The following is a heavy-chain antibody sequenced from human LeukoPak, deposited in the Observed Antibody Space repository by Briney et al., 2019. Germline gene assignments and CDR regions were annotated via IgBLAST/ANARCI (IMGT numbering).Heavy chain of an antibody. D-gene: IGHD4-17*01. CDR2: IRNKVNSYAT. Sequence: GGSLRLSCAASGFTFSGSAMHWVRQASGKGLEWVGRIRNKVNSYATAYAASVKDRFTISRDDSENTAYLQMNSLKTEDTAVYYCTTSNDSGDVVRYWGEGTLVTVSS. CDR3: TTSNDSGDVVRY. J-gene: IGHJ4*02. V-gene: IGHV3-73*01. CDR1: GFTFSGSA.